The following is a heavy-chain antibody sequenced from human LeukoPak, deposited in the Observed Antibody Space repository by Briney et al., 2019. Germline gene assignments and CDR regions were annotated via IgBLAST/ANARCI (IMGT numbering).Heavy chain of an antibody. D-gene: IGHD3-16*01. V-gene: IGHV3-74*01. CDR2: INFDGSST. CDR1: GFTFITYW. Sequence: GGSLRLSCAASGFTFITYWMHWVRQAPGRELVWVSRINFDGSSTTYADSVKGRFTISRDNSKNTLYLQMNSLRAEDTAVYYCARDTQTYYDYVWGSPPLDYWGQGTLVTVSS. CDR3: ARDTQTYYDYVWGSPPLDY. J-gene: IGHJ4*02.